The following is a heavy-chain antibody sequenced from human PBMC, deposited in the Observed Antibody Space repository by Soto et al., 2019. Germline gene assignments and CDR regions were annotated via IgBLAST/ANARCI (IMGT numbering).Heavy chain of an antibody. CDR2: IWYDGSNK. CDR3: SRDYYYYDSSGYYGLDY. Sequence: GGSLRLSCAASGFTFSNCAMHWVRQAPGKGLEWVAVIWYDGSNKYYADSVKGRFTISRDNSKNTLYLQMNSLKTEDTAVYYCSRDYYYYDSSGYYGLDYWGQGALVTVSS. J-gene: IGHJ4*02. CDR1: GFTFSNCA. V-gene: IGHV3-33*08. D-gene: IGHD3-22*01.